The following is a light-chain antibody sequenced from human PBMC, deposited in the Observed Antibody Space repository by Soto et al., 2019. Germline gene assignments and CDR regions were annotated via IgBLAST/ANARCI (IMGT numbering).Light chain of an antibody. CDR3: CSYAGSVV. Sequence: QSALTQPRSVSGSPGQSVTISCTGTSSDIGGYNYVSWYQQHPGKAPKLIIYDVSKRPSGVPDRFSDSKSGNTASLTISGLQAEDEADYYCCSYAGSVVFGGGTKLTVL. CDR1: SSDIGGYNY. V-gene: IGLV2-11*01. J-gene: IGLJ2*01. CDR2: DVS.